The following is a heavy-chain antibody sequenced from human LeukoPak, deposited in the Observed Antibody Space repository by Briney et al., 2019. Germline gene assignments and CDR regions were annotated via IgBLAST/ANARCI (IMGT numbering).Heavy chain of an antibody. D-gene: IGHD6-13*01. V-gene: IGHV4-30-2*01. CDR1: GGSISSGGSS. J-gene: IGHJ5*02. Sequence: SQTLSLTCAISGGSISSGGSSWSWIRQPPGKGLEWIGYIYHSGSTYYNPSLKSRVTISVDRSKNQFSLKLSSVTAADTAVYYCARSYSSSWANWFDPWGQGTLVTVSS. CDR2: IYHSGST. CDR3: ARSYSSSWANWFDP.